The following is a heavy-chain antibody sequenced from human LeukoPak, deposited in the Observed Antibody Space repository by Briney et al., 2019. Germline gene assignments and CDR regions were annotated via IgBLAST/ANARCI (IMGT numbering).Heavy chain of an antibody. V-gene: IGHV1-69*06. J-gene: IGHJ4*02. D-gene: IGHD2-15*01. CDR1: GGTFSSYA. CDR2: IIPIFGTA. Sequence: GASVKVSCKASGGTFSSYAISWVRQAPGQGLEWMGGIIPIFGTANYAQKFQGRVTMTEDTSTDTAYMEVSSLRSEDTAVYYCATDPQVLGYCSGGSCYSLRRWGQGTLVTVSS. CDR3: ATDPQVLGYCSGGSCYSLRR.